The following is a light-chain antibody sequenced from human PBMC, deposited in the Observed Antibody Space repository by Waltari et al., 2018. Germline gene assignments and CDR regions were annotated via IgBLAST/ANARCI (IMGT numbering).Light chain of an antibody. J-gene: IGKJ5*01. Sequence: DIQLTQSPSSVAASVGDTVTITCRASQVISSWLVWYQQKPGKAPKLLIYAASGWPGGVPSMFSGSVSGTDFTLTINSLQPEDFATYYCQQTDTFPRTFGQGTRLEIK. CDR2: AAS. CDR3: QQTDTFPRT. CDR1: QVISSW. V-gene: IGKV1-12*01.